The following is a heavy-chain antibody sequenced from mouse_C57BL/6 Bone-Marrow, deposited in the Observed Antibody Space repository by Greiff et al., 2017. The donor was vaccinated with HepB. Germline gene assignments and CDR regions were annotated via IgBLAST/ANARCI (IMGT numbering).Heavy chain of an antibody. Sequence: EVQGVESGGGLVKPGGSLKLSCAASGFTFSSYAMSWVRQTPEKRLEWVATISDGGSYTYYPDNVKGRFTISRDNAKNNLYLQRSHLKSEDTAMYYCARAQWLLLFDYWGQGTTLTVSS. D-gene: IGHD2-3*01. CDR1: GFTFSSYA. J-gene: IGHJ2*01. CDR2: ISDGGSYT. V-gene: IGHV5-4*01. CDR3: ARAQWLLLFDY.